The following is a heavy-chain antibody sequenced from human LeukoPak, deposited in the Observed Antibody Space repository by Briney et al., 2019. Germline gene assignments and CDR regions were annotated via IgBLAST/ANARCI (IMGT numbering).Heavy chain of an antibody. J-gene: IGHJ5*02. V-gene: IGHV4-39*01. Sequence: TSETLSLTCAVYGGSFSGYYWGWIRQPPGKGLEWIGSIYYSGSTYYNPSLKSRVTISVDTSKNQFSLKLSSVTAADTAVYYCASSSSGWYDGWFDPWGQGTLVTVSS. CDR2: IYYSGST. CDR3: ASSSSGWYDGWFDP. CDR1: GGSFSGYY. D-gene: IGHD6-19*01.